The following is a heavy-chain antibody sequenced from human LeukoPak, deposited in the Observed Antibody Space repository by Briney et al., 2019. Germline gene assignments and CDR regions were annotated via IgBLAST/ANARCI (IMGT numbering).Heavy chain of an antibody. CDR2: ISGGGHST. J-gene: IGHJ4*02. V-gene: IGHV3-23*01. Sequence: GGSLRLSCAASGFIFNYYAMNWVRQAPGKGLEWVSAISGGGHSTYYADSVKGRFTISRDNSKNTLYLQMNSLRAEDTAVYYCAKYSSSWFVDYWGQGTLVTVSS. D-gene: IGHD6-13*01. CDR1: GFIFNYYA. CDR3: AKYSSSWFVDY.